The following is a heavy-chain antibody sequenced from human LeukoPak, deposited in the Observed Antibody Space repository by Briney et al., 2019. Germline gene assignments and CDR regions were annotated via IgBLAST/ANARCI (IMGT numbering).Heavy chain of an antibody. Sequence: ASVKVSCKASGYTFTSYGISWVRQAPGQGLEWTGWISAYNGNTNYAQKLQGRVTMTTDTSTSTAYMELRSLRSDDTAVYYCARVDTAMDLYYFDYWGQGTLVTVSS. V-gene: IGHV1-18*04. CDR1: GYTFTSYG. D-gene: IGHD5-18*01. CDR3: ARVDTAMDLYYFDY. J-gene: IGHJ4*02. CDR2: ISAYNGNT.